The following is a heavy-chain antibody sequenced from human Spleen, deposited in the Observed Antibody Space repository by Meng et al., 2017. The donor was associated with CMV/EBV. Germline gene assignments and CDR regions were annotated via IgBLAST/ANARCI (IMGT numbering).Heavy chain of an antibody. CDR3: AIDSSGYPSPFDY. D-gene: IGHD3-22*01. CDR2: ISSSGSTI. Sequence: GGSLRLSCAASGFTFSSYEMNWVRQAPGKGLEWVSYISSSGSTIYYADSVKGRFTISRDNAKKSLYLQMNSLRAEDTAVYYCAIDSSGYPSPFDYWGQGTLVTVSS. V-gene: IGHV3-48*03. J-gene: IGHJ4*02. CDR1: GFTFSSYE.